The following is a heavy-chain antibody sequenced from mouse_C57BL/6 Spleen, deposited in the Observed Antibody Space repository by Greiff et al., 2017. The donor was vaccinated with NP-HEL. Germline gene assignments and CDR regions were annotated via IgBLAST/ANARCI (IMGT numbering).Heavy chain of an antibody. CDR3: ARDSNYVRAWFAY. Sequence: QVQLQQPGAELVKPGASVKMSCKASGYTFTSYWITWVKQRPGQGLEWIGDIYPGSGSTNYNEKFKSKATLTVDTSSSTAYMQLSSLTSEDSAVYYCARDSNYVRAWFAYWGQGTLVTVSA. V-gene: IGHV1-55*01. J-gene: IGHJ3*01. CDR1: GYTFTSYW. D-gene: IGHD2-5*01. CDR2: IYPGSGST.